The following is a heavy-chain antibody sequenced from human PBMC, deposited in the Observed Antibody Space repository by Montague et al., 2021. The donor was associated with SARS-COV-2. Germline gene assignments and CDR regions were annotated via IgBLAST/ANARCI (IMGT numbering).Heavy chain of an antibody. J-gene: IGHJ4*02. V-gene: IGHV5-10-1*01. D-gene: IGHD2-21*02. CDR2: INSADSQT. CDR3: ARSQHCGSDCYFAY. Sequence: QSGAEVKKSGESLRISCRGSGYDFTRYWISWVRQMPGKGLEWMGSINSADSQTNYSPSFQGQVTISVDKSITTAYLQWSSLKPSDTAIYYCARSQHCGSDCYFAYWGQGSLVTVSS. CDR1: GYDFTRYW.